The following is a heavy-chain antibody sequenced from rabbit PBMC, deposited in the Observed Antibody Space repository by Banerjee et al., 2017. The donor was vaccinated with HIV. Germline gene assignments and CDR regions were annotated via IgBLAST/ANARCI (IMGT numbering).Heavy chain of an antibody. CDR2: IYTGSSGST. V-gene: IGHV1S45*01. CDR3: ARDRGDL. J-gene: IGHJ6*01. Sequence: QEQLVESGGGLVQPGGSLKLSCKASGFDFSSYGVSWVRQAPGKGLEWIGYIYTGSSGSTYYASWAKGRFTISKTSSTTVTLQMTSLTAADTATYFCARDRGDLWGQGTLVTVS. CDR1: GFDFSSYG.